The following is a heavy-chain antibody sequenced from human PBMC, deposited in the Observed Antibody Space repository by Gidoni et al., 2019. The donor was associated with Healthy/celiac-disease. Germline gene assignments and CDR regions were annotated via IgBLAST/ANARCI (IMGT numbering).Heavy chain of an antibody. Sequence: QVQLVQSGAEVKKPGSSVKVSCKASGGTFSSYAISWVRQAPGQGLEWMGGIIPIFGTANYAQKFQGRVTITADESTSTAYMELSSLRSEDTAVYYCASPYGSGSLGPPKDAFDIWGQGTMVTVSS. J-gene: IGHJ3*02. V-gene: IGHV1-69*01. D-gene: IGHD3-10*01. CDR1: GGTFSSYA. CDR3: ASPYGSGSLGPPKDAFDI. CDR2: IIPIFGTA.